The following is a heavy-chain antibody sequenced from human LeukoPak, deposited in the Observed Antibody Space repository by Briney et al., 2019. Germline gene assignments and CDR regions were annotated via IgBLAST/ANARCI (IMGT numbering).Heavy chain of an antibody. CDR3: ARARCGGNQIDY. D-gene: IGHD2-15*01. CDR1: GYTFTTYY. V-gene: IGHV1-46*01. CDR2: IKPSGGST. Sequence: ASVKVSCKASGYTFTTYYMHWVRQAPGQGLEWMGIIKPSGGSTTYAQKFQGRVTMTRDTSTSTVYMELSSLRSEDTAMYYCARARCGGNQIDYWGQGTLVTVSS. J-gene: IGHJ4*02.